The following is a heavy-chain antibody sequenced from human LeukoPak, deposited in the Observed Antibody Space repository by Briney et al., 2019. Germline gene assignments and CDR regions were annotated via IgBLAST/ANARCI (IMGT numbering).Heavy chain of an antibody. Sequence: PSETLSLTCTVSGGSISGYYWSWIRQPAGKGLEWIGRIYSSGSTNFNPSLKSRVTMSVETSKNQFSLKVNSVTAADTAVYYCARDHYYASGSYSDAFDIWGQGTMVTGSS. CDR2: IYSSGST. CDR1: GGSISGYY. V-gene: IGHV4-4*07. D-gene: IGHD3-10*01. CDR3: ARDHYYASGSYSDAFDI. J-gene: IGHJ3*02.